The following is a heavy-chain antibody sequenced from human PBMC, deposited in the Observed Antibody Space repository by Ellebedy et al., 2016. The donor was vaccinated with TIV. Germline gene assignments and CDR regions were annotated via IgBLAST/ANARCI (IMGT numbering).Heavy chain of an antibody. D-gene: IGHD3-3*01. J-gene: IGHJ5*02. CDR1: GFTFSYYG. V-gene: IGHV3-33*01. CDR2: IWYDGSNK. CDR3: ARTYYDFWSGYESDWFDP. Sequence: GESPKISCAASGFTFSYYGMHWVRQAPGKGLEWVAFIWYDGSNKYSADSVKGRFTISRDNSKNTLYLQMNSLRAEDTAVYYCARTYYDFWSGYESDWFDPWGQGTLVTVSS.